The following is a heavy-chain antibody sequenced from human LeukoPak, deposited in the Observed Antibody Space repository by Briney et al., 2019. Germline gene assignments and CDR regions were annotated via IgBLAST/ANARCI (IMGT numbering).Heavy chain of an antibody. J-gene: IGHJ4*02. D-gene: IGHD1-1*01. CDR1: GYTFTGYY. V-gene: IGHV1-2*02. CDR2: INANSGDT. CDR3: AREPKYNRNDPLTYYFDY. Sequence: WASVKVSCKAYGYTFTGYYKHWVRQAPGQGLEWMGCINANSGDTKYAQSFQGRVDMTRDTSISTAYMELRSLRSDDTALYYCAREPKYNRNDPLTYYFDYWGQGTLVTVSS.